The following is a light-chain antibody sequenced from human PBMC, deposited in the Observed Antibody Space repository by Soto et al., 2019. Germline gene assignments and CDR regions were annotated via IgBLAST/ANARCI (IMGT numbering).Light chain of an antibody. V-gene: IGLV1-40*01. CDR3: QSYDSSLSGSVV. Sequence: QPVLTQPPSVSGAPGQRVTISCTGSSSNIGAGYDVHWYQHLPGTAPKVLIYGHRNRPSGVPDRFSGSKSGTSASLAITALQAEDEADYYCQSYDSSLSGSVVFGGGTKLTVL. CDR1: SSNIGAGYD. CDR2: GHR. J-gene: IGLJ2*01.